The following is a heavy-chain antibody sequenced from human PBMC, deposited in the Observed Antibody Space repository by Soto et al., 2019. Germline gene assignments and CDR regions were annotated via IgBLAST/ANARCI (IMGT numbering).Heavy chain of an antibody. CDR3: ARGPDTVMVEDYGMDV. V-gene: IGHV1-46*01. J-gene: IGHJ6*02. CDR1: GYTFTSYY. Sequence: GASVKVSCKASGYTFTSYYIHWVRQAPGQGLEWMGIINSSGGRTTYAQSFQGRVTMTRDTSTSTVYMELRSLRSEDTAVYYCARGPDTVMVEDYGMDVWGQGTTVTVSS. D-gene: IGHD5-18*01. CDR2: INSSGGRT.